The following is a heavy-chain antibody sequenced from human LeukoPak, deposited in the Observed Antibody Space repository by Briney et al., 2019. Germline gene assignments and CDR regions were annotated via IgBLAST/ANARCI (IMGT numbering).Heavy chain of an antibody. D-gene: IGHD3-22*01. V-gene: IGHV3-30*02. Sequence: GGSLRLSCAASGFTFSNYGMFWVRQAPGKGLEWVAFICHGVNSKYYADSVKGRCTISRDNSKNTLYLQMNSLRAEDTAVYYCAKDNFYYYDSSGYYCLDYWGQGTLVTVSS. CDR3: AKDNFYYYDSSGYYCLDY. CDR1: GFTFSNYG. J-gene: IGHJ4*02. CDR2: ICHGVNSK.